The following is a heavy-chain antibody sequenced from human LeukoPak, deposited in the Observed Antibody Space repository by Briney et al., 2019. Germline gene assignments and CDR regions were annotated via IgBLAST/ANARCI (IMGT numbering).Heavy chain of an antibody. D-gene: IGHD1-26*01. CDR3: ERATYSGSYSHY. CDR2: ISAYSGDT. J-gene: IGHJ4*02. V-gene: IGHV1-18*01. Sequence: ASVRVSCQASGYTFTIFGISGVLQAPGQGLEWMGWISAYSGDTDFPEKLQGRVTMTTDPSTSTVYMELRSLRSDDTAVSYCERATYSGSYSHYGGQGTLVTVSS. CDR1: GYTFTIFG.